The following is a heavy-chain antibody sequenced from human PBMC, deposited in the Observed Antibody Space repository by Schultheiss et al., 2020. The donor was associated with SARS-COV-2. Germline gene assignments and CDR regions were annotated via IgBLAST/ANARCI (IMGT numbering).Heavy chain of an antibody. Sequence: GGSLRLSCAASGFTFSSYAMHWVRQAPGKGLEWVAVISYDGSNKYYADSVKGRFTISRDNSKNTLYLQMNSLRAEDTAVYYCARGPHPFSVPATAVDYWGQGTLVTVSS. D-gene: IGHD2-2*01. CDR1: GFTFSSYA. V-gene: IGHV3-30-3*01. J-gene: IGHJ4*02. CDR2: ISYDGSNK. CDR3: ARGPHPFSVPATAVDY.